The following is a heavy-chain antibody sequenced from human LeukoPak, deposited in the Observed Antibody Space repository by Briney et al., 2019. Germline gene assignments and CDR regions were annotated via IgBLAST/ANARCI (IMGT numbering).Heavy chain of an antibody. J-gene: IGHJ4*02. CDR3: ARGFMAAAGTRSHDY. V-gene: IGHV4-34*01. Sequence: SETLSLTCAVYGGSFSGYYWGWIRQPPGKGLEWIGEINHSGSTNYNPSLKSRVTISVDTSKNQFSLKLSSVTAADTAVYYCARGFMAAAGTRSHDYWGQGTLVTVSS. CDR2: INHSGST. D-gene: IGHD6-13*01. CDR1: GGSFSGYY.